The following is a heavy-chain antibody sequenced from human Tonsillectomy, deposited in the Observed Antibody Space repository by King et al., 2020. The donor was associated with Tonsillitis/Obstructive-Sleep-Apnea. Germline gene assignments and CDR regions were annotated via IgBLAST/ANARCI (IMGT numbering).Heavy chain of an antibody. CDR2: ISHSGSYI. V-gene: IGHV3-21*01. CDR3: ARHMESFGLGYYYETSAFYY. J-gene: IGHJ4*02. CDR1: GFGFNLYN. Sequence: VQLVESGGGLVKPGGSLRLSCAASGFGFNLYNMNWVRQAPGKGLEWVSSISHSGSYIFYADAVKGRFTISRDNARNSLSLQLNSLRADDTAVYYCARHMESFGLGYYYETSAFYYWGPGTLVTVSS. D-gene: IGHD3/OR15-3a*01.